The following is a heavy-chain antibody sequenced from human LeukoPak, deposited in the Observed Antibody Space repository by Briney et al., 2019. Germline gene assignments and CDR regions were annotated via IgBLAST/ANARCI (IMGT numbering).Heavy chain of an antibody. Sequence: PGGSLRLSCAVSGFTFSSYAMSWVRQAPGKGLEWVSVISSSGGSTYYSDSVNGRFTISRDNAKNSLYLQMNSLRAEDTAVYYCARGEGYYYDSSGYYWGQGTLVTVSS. J-gene: IGHJ4*02. CDR1: GFTFSSYA. CDR3: ARGEGYYYDSSGYY. D-gene: IGHD3-22*01. V-gene: IGHV3-23*01. CDR2: ISSSGGST.